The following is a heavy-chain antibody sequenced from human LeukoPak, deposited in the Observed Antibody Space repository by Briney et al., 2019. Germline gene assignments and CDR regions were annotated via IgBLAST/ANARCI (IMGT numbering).Heavy chain of an antibody. CDR3: ARGDSRYDY. V-gene: IGHV3-20*04. Sequence: AGGSLRLSCAASGFTFDDYGMSWVRHVQGKGEELVSGINWNGDRKGYVDSVKGRFTISRDNAKNSLYLQMNSLRAEDTALYYCARGDSRYDYWGQGTLVTVSS. CDR1: GFTFDDYG. CDR2: INWNGDRK. J-gene: IGHJ4*02. D-gene: IGHD3-22*01.